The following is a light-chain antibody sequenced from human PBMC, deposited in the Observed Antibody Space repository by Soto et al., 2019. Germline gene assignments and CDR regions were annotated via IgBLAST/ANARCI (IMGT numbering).Light chain of an antibody. CDR3: MQALQGT. Sequence: DIVMTQSPLSLPVTPGEPASISCRSSQSLLHSNGYNYLDWYLQKPGQSPQLLIYLGSNRASWVPDRFSGSGSGTDFTLKISRVEAEDVGVYYCMQALQGTFGQGTKLEIK. V-gene: IGKV2-28*01. J-gene: IGKJ2*01. CDR1: QSLLHSNGYNY. CDR2: LGS.